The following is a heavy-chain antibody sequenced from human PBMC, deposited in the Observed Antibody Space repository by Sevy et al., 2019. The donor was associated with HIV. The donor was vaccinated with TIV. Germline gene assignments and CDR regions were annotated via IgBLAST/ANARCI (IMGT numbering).Heavy chain of an antibody. CDR3: ARAKGYYSDSSGYYPLDY. D-gene: IGHD3-22*01. CDR2: ISSSGSTI. CDR1: GFTFSDNY. J-gene: IGHJ4*02. V-gene: IGHV3-11*01. Sequence: GGSLRLSCAASGFTFSDNYMSWILQAPGKGLEWVSYISSSGSTIYYADSVKGRFTISRDNAKNSLYLQMNSLRAEDTGVYYCARAKGYYSDSSGYYPLDYWGQGTLVTVSS.